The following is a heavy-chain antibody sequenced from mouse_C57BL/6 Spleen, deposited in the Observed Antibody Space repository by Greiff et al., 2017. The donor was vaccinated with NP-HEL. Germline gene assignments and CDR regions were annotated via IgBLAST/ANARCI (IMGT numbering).Heavy chain of an antibody. Sequence: VQLQQSGAELVRPGASVTLSCKASGYTFTDYEMHWVKQTPVHGLEWIGAIDPETGGTAYNQKFKGKAILTADKSSSTAYMELRSLTSEDSAVYYCTIYDYDMDYFDYWGQGTTLTVSS. J-gene: IGHJ2*01. CDR1: GYTFTDYE. V-gene: IGHV1-15*01. D-gene: IGHD2-4*01. CDR2: IDPETGGT. CDR3: TIYDYDMDYFDY.